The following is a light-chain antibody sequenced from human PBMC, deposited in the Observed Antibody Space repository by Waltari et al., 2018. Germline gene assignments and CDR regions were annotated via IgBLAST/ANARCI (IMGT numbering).Light chain of an antibody. J-gene: IGLJ1*01. Sequence: QSALTQPRSVSGSPGQSVTIPCTGTSSDVGGYNYVPWYQHDPGKAPRVVIYDVSKRPSGVPDRFSGSKSGNTASQTISGLQAEDEADYYCCSYAGAYTFVFGTGTKVTVL. CDR1: SSDVGGYNY. CDR2: DVS. CDR3: CSYAGAYTFV. V-gene: IGLV2-11*01.